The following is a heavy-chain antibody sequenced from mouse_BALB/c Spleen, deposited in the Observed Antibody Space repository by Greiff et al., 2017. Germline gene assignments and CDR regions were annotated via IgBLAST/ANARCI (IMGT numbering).Heavy chain of an antibody. CDR2: IDPENGDT. J-gene: IGHJ3*01. CDR3: KVTTRKGAWFAY. V-gene: IGHV14-4*02. Sequence: VPLQPSGAELVRSGASVKFSCTASGFNIKDYYIHWVKQRPEQGLEWIGWIDPENGDTEYAPKFQGKATMTADTSSNTAYLQLSSLTSEDTAVYYCKVTTRKGAWFAYWGQGTLVTVSA. CDR1: GFNIKDYY. D-gene: IGHD2-12*01.